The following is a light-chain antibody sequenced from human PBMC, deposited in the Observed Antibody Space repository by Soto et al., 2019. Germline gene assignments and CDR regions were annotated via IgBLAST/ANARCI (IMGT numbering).Light chain of an antibody. CDR1: SSDVGGY. Sequence: QSALTQPPSASGSPGQSVTISCTGTSSDVGGYVSWYQQHPGKAPKLRIYEVTKRPSGVPDRFSGSKSGNTASLTVSGLQAEDEADYYCSSYAGSNTDVVFGGGTKLTVL. CDR3: SSYAGSNTDVV. CDR2: EVT. V-gene: IGLV2-8*01. J-gene: IGLJ2*01.